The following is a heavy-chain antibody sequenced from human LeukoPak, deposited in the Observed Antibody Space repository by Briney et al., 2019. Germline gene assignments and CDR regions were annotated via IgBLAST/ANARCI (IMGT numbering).Heavy chain of an antibody. CDR3: ARGRTRLSWLDP. Sequence: PSETLSLTCAVSGGSIRGYYWSWVRQSPGKGLEWIGDINQNAGTDYNPSLKSRVTMSIDSSKNQISLNVTAATAADTAIYYCARGRTRLSWLDPWGQGTLVTVS. J-gene: IGHJ5*02. CDR2: INQNAGT. V-gene: IGHV4-34*01. D-gene: IGHD6-6*01. CDR1: GGSIRGYY.